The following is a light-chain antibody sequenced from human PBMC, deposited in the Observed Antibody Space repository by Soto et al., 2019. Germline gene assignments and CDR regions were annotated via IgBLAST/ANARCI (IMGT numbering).Light chain of an antibody. CDR2: DAS. Sequence: IVLTQSPATLSLSPGERATLFCRASQIVNTYLAWYQQKPGQSPRLLIYDASSRATGIPARFSGSGSGTDFTLTISSLESEDSAIYYCQQRSYWPPYTFGQGTKVDIK. CDR1: QIVNTY. CDR3: QQRSYWPPYT. V-gene: IGKV3-11*01. J-gene: IGKJ2*01.